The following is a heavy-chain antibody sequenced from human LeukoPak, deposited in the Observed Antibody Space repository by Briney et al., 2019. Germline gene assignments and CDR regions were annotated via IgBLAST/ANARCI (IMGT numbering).Heavy chain of an antibody. CDR2: IRSKANSYAT. CDR1: GFTFSGSA. V-gene: IGHV3-73*01. J-gene: IGHJ5*02. D-gene: IGHD4-23*01. CDR3: TRRYGGNPGSNWFDP. Sequence: GGSLRLSCAASGFTFSGSAMHWVRQASGKGLEWVGRIRSKANSYATAYAPSVKGRFTISRDDSKNTAYLQMNSLKTEDTAVYYCTRRYGGNPGSNWFDPWGQGTLVTVSS.